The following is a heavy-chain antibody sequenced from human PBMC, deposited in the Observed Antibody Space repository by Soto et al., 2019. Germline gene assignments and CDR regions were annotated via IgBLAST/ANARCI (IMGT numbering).Heavy chain of an antibody. Sequence: EVQLVESGGGLVQPGGSLRLSCAASGFTVSNNYMSWVRQAPGKGLEWVSLVYSGGTTYYADSVKGRFTISRDNSKNMLYLHMSSLRVEDTAVYYCATSPRDSTSLYMDSWGQGTLVTVSS. D-gene: IGHD2-21*02. CDR3: ATSPRDSTSLYMDS. CDR1: GFTVSNNY. V-gene: IGHV3-53*04. J-gene: IGHJ4*02. CDR2: VYSGGTT.